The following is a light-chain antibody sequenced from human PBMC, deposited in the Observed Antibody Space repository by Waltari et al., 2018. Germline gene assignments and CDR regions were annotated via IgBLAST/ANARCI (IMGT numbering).Light chain of an antibody. V-gene: IGLV6-57*03. CDR2: EDN. Sequence: NSLLTQPHSVSESPRKTVPISCTPTRDRIACDSLTCSQQRPGSAPTTVIFEDNQRPSGVPDRFSASIDTSSNSASLTISGLKTEDEAFYYCQSYDSDEGVVFGGGTKLTVL. J-gene: IGLJ2*01. CDR1: RDRIACDS. CDR3: QSYDSDEGVV.